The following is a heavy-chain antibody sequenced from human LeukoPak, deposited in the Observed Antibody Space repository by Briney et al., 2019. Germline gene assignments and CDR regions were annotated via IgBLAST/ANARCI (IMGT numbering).Heavy chain of an antibody. Sequence: SSETLSLTCTVSGGSISSGGYYWSWIRQPPGKGLEWIGYIYHSGSTYYNPSLKSRVTISVDTSKNQFSLKLSSVTAADTAVYYCARLVRGYLQNGPFDYWGQGTLVTVSS. CDR2: IYHSGST. J-gene: IGHJ4*02. CDR3: ARLVRGYLQNGPFDY. D-gene: IGHD5-18*01. V-gene: IGHV4-30-2*01. CDR1: GGSISSGGYY.